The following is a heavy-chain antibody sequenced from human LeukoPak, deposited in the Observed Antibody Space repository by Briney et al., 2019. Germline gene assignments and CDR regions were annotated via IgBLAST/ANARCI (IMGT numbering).Heavy chain of an antibody. CDR2: IYPGDCDT. CDR1: GYSFTSYW. Sequence: GESLKISCKGSGYSFTSYWIGWVRQMPGKGLEWMGIIYPGDCDTRYSPSFQGQVTISADKSISTAYLQWSSLKASDTAMYYCARHSTRITIFGVVTYGMDVWGQGTTVTVSS. D-gene: IGHD3-3*01. J-gene: IGHJ6*02. CDR3: ARHSTRITIFGVVTYGMDV. V-gene: IGHV5-51*01.